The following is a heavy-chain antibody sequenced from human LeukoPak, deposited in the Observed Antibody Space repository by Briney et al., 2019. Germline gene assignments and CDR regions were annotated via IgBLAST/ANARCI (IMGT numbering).Heavy chain of an antibody. Sequence: PGGPLRLSCAASGLTFSGFAMSWVRRTPGKGLEWVSGISGSGDNTLYADSVKGRFTISRDNSKNTLYLEMNSLRAEDTAIYYCAKMKGHPLPKYYMDVWGQGTTVTVSS. CDR1: GLTFSGFA. J-gene: IGHJ6*01. CDR3: AKMKGHPLPKYYMDV. CDR2: ISGSGDNT. V-gene: IGHV3-23*01. D-gene: IGHD1-26*01.